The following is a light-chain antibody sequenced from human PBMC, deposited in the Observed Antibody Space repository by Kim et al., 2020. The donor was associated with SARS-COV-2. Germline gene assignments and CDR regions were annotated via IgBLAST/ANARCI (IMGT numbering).Light chain of an antibody. CDR2: EVS. Sequence: QSALTQPPSASGSPGQSVTISCTGTSSDVGGYNYVSWYQHHPGKAPKLIIYEVSKRPSGVPDRFSGSKSGNTASLTVSGLQAEDEADYYCSSYAGNNNSRMFGGGTKLTVL. J-gene: IGLJ3*02. CDR1: SSDVGGYNY. CDR3: SSYAGNNNSRM. V-gene: IGLV2-8*01.